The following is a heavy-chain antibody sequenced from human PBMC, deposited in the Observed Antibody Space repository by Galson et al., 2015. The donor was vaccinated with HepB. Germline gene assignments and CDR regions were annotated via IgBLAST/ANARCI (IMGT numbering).Heavy chain of an antibody. CDR2: INIYNGIA. Sequence: SVKVSCKASRNTFSRYTISWLRQAPGQGLEWMGWINIYNGIANYAQKFQGRVTMTIDTSTSTAYMDMRSLRSDDTAVYFCARGGAAAMGWPTFYYWGRGTLVTASS. CDR1: RNTFSRYT. J-gene: IGHJ4*02. CDR3: ARGGAAAMGWPTFYY. D-gene: IGHD2-2*01. V-gene: IGHV1-18*01.